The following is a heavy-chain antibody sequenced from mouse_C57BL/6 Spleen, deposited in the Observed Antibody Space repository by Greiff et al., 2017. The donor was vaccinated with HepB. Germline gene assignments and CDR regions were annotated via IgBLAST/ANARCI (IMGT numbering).Heavy chain of an antibody. D-gene: IGHD1-1*01. CDR2: INPSSGYT. CDR1: GYTFTSYW. V-gene: IGHV1-7*01. CDR3: ARDTTVVEGAMDY. Sequence: VQLQQSGAELAKPGASVKLSCKASGYTFTSYWMHWVKQRPGQGLEWIGYINPSSGYTKYNQKFKDKATLTADKSSSTAYMQLSSLTYEDSAVYYCARDTTVVEGAMDYWGQGTSVTVSS. J-gene: IGHJ4*01.